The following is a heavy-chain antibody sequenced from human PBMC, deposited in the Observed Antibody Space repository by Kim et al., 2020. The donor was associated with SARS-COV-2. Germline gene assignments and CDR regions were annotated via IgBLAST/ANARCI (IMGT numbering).Heavy chain of an antibody. D-gene: IGHD2-2*01. V-gene: IGHV5-10-1*01. CDR1: GYSFTSYW. J-gene: IGHJ6*02. Sequence: GESLKISCKGSGYSFTSYWISWVRQMPGKGLEWMGRIDPSDSYTNYSPSFQGHVTISADKSISTAYLQWISLKASDTAMYYCAGQMYCSSTSCEYYYYYYGMDVWGQGTTVTVSS. CDR3: AGQMYCSSTSCEYYYYYYGMDV. CDR2: IDPSDSYT.